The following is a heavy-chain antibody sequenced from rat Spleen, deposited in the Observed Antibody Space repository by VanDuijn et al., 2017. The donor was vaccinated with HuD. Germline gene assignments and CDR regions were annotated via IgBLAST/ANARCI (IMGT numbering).Heavy chain of an antibody. CDR3: ARRHYGYTDYFGY. J-gene: IGHJ2*01. CDR2: IVYDGTST. CDR1: GFSFRDYA. D-gene: IGHD1-6*01. V-gene: IGHV5-17*01. Sequence: EVQLAESGGGLVQPGGSRRLSCAASGFSFRDYAMAWVRQAPMKGLEWVATIVYDGTSTYYRDSVRGRFTISRDNAKSTLSLQMDSLKSEDTATYYCARRHYGYTDYFGYWGQGVMVTVSS.